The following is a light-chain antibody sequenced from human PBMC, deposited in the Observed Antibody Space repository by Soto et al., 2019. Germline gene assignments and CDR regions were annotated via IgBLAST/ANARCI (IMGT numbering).Light chain of an antibody. CDR2: DVS. J-gene: IGKJ1*01. V-gene: IGKV1-5*01. Sequence: DTQMAQSYYPLSASLGDRFTITCRASQNFTTWLAWYQHKPGKAPKLLLYDVSDLESGVPSRFSGSGSGTEFTLTSSSLQSDDFATYFCQQYNSYQTFGQGTKVDI. CDR1: QNFTTW. CDR3: QQYNSYQT.